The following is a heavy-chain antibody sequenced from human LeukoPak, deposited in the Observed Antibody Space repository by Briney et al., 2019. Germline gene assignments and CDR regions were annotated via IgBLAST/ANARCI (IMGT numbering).Heavy chain of an antibody. D-gene: IGHD3-3*01. V-gene: IGHV3-7*05. CDR3: ARESTYYDFWSGFPHHYGMDV. Sequence: GGALRLSCAASGFTFSSYWMSWVRQAPGKGLEWVANIKQDGSEKYYVDSVKGRFTISRDNAKNSLYLQMNSLRAEDTAVYYCARESTYYDFWSGFPHHYGMDVWGQGTTVTVSS. CDR1: GFTFSSYW. CDR2: IKQDGSEK. J-gene: IGHJ6*02.